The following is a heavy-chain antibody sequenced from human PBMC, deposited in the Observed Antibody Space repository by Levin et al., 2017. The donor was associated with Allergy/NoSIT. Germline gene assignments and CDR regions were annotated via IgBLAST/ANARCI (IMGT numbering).Heavy chain of an antibody. CDR1: GFTFSTYA. V-gene: IGHV3-23*01. J-gene: IGHJ2*01. CDR2: ISSSSSST. Sequence: PGGSLRLSCAASGFTFSTYAMSWVRQAPGKGLDWVSVISSSSSSTYYADSVKGRFTISRDNSKSTLYLQMNSLRAEDTAVYYCAKDLGVLSSDWYPHWHFDLWGRGTLVTVSS. D-gene: IGHD6-13*01. CDR3: AKDLGVLSSDWYPHWHFDL.